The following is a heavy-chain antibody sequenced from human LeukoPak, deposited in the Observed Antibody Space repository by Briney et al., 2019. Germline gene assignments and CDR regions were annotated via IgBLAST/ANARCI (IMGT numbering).Heavy chain of an antibody. D-gene: IGHD3-22*01. CDR3: AKDDSSGYYAY. CDR2: ISGSGGST. Sequence: GGSLRLSCAASGFTVSSNYMSWVRQAPGKGLEWVSAISGSGGSTYYADSVKGRFTISRDNSKNTLYLQMNSLRAEDTAVYYCAKDDSSGYYAYWGQGTLVTVSS. V-gene: IGHV3-23*01. J-gene: IGHJ4*02. CDR1: GFTVSSNY.